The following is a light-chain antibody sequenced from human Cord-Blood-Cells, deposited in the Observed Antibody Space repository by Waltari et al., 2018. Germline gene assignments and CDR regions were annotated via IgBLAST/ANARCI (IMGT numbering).Light chain of an antibody. CDR1: QSVSSY. CDR3: QQRSNWWT. Sequence: EIVLTQSPATLSLSPGERATLPCRASQSVSSYLAWYQQKPGQAPRLLIYDASNRATGIPARFSGSGSGTDFTLTISSLDPEDFAVYYCQQRSNWWTFGQGTKVEIK. CDR2: DAS. V-gene: IGKV3-11*01. J-gene: IGKJ1*01.